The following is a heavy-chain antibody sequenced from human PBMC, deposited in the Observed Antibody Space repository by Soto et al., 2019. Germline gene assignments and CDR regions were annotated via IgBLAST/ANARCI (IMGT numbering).Heavy chain of an antibody. CDR1: GYTFTRYG. V-gene: IGHV1-18*01. CDR2: ISGYNGNT. D-gene: IGHD2-8*01. J-gene: IGHJ5*02. CDR3: ARGSAYSTRGSCDP. Sequence: QVQLLQSGAEVKKPGASVRVSCKTSGYTFTRYGVSWVRQASGQGLESRGWISGYNGNTREAHQFEGRVSLTTDTAANRAHMELRSLTSNDEAVYYCARGSAYSTRGSCDPWGQGTLVTVSS.